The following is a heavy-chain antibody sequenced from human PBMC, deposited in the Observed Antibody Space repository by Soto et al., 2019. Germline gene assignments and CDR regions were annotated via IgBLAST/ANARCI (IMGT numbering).Heavy chain of an antibody. CDR1: GFTFSSYT. J-gene: IGHJ6*02. D-gene: IGHD4-17*01. V-gene: IGHV3-30-3*01. CDR3: ARSGTVTTNYYYYGMDV. Sequence: QVQLVESGGGVVQPGRSLRLSCAASGFTFSSYTMHWVRQAPGKGLEWVALISFDGSNEYYADSVKGRFTISRDNSKNTLYLQMNSLRAEDTAVYYCARSGTVTTNYYYYGMDVWGQGATVTVSS. CDR2: ISFDGSNE.